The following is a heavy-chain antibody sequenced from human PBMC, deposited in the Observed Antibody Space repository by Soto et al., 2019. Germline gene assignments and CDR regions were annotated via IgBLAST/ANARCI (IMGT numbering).Heavy chain of an antibody. CDR2: IIPIFGTA. J-gene: IGHJ6*02. Sequence: QVQLVQSGAEVKKPGSSVKVSCKASGGTFSSYAISWVRQAPGQGLEWVGGIIPIFGTANYAQKFQVRVTITAYEATSTAYMGLSSVRSEDPAVYYLASGEQLAGGGMAVWGQGTTVTVS. CDR1: GGTFSSYA. V-gene: IGHV1-69*01. D-gene: IGHD3-10*01. CDR3: ASGEQLAGGGMAV.